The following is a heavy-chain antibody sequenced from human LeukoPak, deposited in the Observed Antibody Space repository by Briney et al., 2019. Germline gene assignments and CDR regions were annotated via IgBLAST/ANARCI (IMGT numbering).Heavy chain of an antibody. CDR1: GGSFSGYY. Sequence: SETLSLTCAVYGGSFSGYYWSWIRQPPGKGLEWIGEINHSGSTNYNPSLKSRVTISVDTYKNQFSLKLSSVTAADTAVYYCARGRSYYGSGSYSTNFDYWGQGTLVTVSS. D-gene: IGHD3-10*01. CDR3: ARGRSYYGSGSYSTNFDY. CDR2: INHSGST. V-gene: IGHV4-34*01. J-gene: IGHJ4*02.